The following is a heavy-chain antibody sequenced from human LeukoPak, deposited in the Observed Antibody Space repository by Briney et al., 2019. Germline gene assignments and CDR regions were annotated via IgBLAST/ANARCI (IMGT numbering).Heavy chain of an antibody. J-gene: IGHJ4*01. Sequence: SETLSLTCAVYGGSFSGYYWSWVRQPPGKGLELIWEINHSGSTNYNPSLKSRVTISLDTSKNQFSLKLSSVTDADTAVSYCARGGPIVVVPPAMGDFDHSGHRTLVTVSS. CDR2: INHSGST. CDR1: GGSFSGYY. D-gene: IGHD2-2*01. V-gene: IGHV4-34*01. CDR3: ARGGPIVVVPPAMGDFDH.